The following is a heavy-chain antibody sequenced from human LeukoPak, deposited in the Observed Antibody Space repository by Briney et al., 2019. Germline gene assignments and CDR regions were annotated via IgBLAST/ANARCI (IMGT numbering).Heavy chain of an antibody. CDR1: GFTFSSYS. Sequence: GGSLRLSCAASGFTFSSYSMNWVRQAPGKGLEWVSSISSSSSYIYYADSVKGRFTISRDNAKNSLYLQMNSLRAEDTAVYYCAKYLDLVRATGTYGMDVWGQGTTVTVSS. V-gene: IGHV3-21*04. CDR3: AKYLDLVRATGTYGMDV. CDR2: ISSSSSYI. D-gene: IGHD1-26*01. J-gene: IGHJ6*02.